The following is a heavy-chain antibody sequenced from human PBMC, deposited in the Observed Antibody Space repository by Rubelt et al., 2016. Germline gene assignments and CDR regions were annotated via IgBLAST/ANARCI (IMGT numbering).Heavy chain of an antibody. CDR2: ISGSGGST. J-gene: IGHJ5*02. CDR3: ANDRWELRNGGWFDP. D-gene: IGHD1-26*01. V-gene: IGHV3-23*01. Sequence: PGGSLRLSCAASGFTFSTYGMTWVRQAPGKGLEWVSAISGSGGSTYYADSVKGRFTISRDNSKNALYLQMNSLRAEDTAVYYWANDRWELRNGGWFDPWGQGTVVTVSS. CDR1: GFTFSTYG.